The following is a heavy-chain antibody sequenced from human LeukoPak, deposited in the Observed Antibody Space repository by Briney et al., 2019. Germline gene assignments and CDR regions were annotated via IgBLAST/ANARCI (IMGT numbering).Heavy chain of an antibody. CDR3: ARGNDYGDYGNWFDP. V-gene: IGHV4-30-2*01. J-gene: IGHJ5*02. D-gene: IGHD4-17*01. CDR1: GGSISSGGYS. Sequence: PSQSLSLTCAVSGGSISSGGYSWSWIRQPPGKGLEWIGDIYHSGSTYYNPSLKSRVTISVDRSKNQFSLKLSSVTAADTAVYYCARGNDYGDYGNWFDPWGQGTLVTVSS. CDR2: IYHSGST.